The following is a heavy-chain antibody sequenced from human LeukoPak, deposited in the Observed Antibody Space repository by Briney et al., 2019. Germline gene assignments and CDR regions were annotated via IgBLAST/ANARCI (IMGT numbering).Heavy chain of an antibody. Sequence: GASVKVSCKASGGTFSSYAISWVRQAPGQGLEWMGGIIPIFGTANYAQRFQGGVTITADESTSIAYMELRSLRSDDTAVYYCARGFKGYCSGGSCYGYYYGMDVWGQGTTVTVSS. V-gene: IGHV1-69*13. J-gene: IGHJ6*02. D-gene: IGHD2-15*01. CDR1: GGTFSSYA. CDR3: ARGFKGYCSGGSCYGYYYGMDV. CDR2: IIPIFGTA.